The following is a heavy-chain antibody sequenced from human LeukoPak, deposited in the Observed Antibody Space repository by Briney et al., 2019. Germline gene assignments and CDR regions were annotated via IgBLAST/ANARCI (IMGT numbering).Heavy chain of an antibody. V-gene: IGHV3-30*02. CDR3: AKDLYLTGTDDFDY. D-gene: IGHD1-20*01. Sequence: GGSLRLSWAASGFTFSSYGMHAVRQAPGKGLEGVAFIRYDGSKKYYAASVKGRFTISRDNSKNTLYLQMNSLRAEDTAVYYCAKDLYLTGTDDFDYWGQGTLVTVSS. J-gene: IGHJ4*02. CDR2: IRYDGSKK. CDR1: GFTFSSYG.